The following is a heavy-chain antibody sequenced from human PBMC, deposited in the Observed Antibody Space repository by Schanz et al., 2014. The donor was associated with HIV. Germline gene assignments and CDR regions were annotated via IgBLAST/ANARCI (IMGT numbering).Heavy chain of an antibody. CDR3: ARGSCSGGTCYSGDH. V-gene: IGHV1-8*02. D-gene: IGHD2-15*01. Sequence: QVQLVQSGAEVQKPGASVKVSCKASGYSFTSYDINWVRQATGQGLEWMGWVNPKSGNTGYAQKFQGRVTMTADTFTNIAYMELRSLTSDDTAVYYCARGSCSGGTCYSGDHWGQGTLVTVSA. J-gene: IGHJ4*02. CDR2: VNPKSGNT. CDR1: GYSFTSYD.